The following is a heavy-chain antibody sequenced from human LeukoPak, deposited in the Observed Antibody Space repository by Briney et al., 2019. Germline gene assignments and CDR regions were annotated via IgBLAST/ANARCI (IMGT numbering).Heavy chain of an antibody. D-gene: IGHD3-9*01. CDR2: ISGSGGST. V-gene: IGHV3-23*01. Sequence: GGSLRLSCAASGFTLSSYAMSWVRQAPGKGLEWVAAISGSGGSTYYADSVKGRFTISRDNSKTTLYLQMNTLRVEDTAVYYCTRDLMDYDVSTGLHHYYMDVWGQGTTVTVSS. CDR3: TRDLMDYDVSTGLHHYYMDV. CDR1: GFTLSSYA. J-gene: IGHJ6*02.